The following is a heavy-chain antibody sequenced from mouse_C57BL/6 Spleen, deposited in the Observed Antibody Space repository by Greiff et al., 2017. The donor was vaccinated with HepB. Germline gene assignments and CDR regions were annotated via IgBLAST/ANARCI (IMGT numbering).Heavy chain of an antibody. J-gene: IGHJ2*01. D-gene: IGHD6-1*01. CDR3: AREQPYYFDY. V-gene: IGHV1-76*01. Sequence: VKLMESGAELVRPGASVKLSCKASGYTFTDYYINWVKQRPGQGLEWIARIYPGSGNTYYNEKFKGKATLTAEKSSSTAYMQLSSLTSEDSAVYFCAREQPYYFDYWGQGTTLTVSS. CDR2: IYPGSGNT. CDR1: GYTFTDYY.